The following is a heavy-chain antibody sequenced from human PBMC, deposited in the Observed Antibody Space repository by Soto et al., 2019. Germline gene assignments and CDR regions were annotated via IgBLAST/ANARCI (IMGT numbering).Heavy chain of an antibody. CDR1: GFTFSSYS. Sequence: GGSLRLSCAASGFTFSSYSMNWVRQAPGKGLEWVSSISSSSSYIYYADSVEGRFTISRDNAKNSLYLQMNSLRAEDTAVYYCARVRDYYGSGSPYYFDYWGQGTLVTVSS. J-gene: IGHJ4*02. CDR2: ISSSSSYI. CDR3: ARVRDYYGSGSPYYFDY. D-gene: IGHD3-10*01. V-gene: IGHV3-21*01.